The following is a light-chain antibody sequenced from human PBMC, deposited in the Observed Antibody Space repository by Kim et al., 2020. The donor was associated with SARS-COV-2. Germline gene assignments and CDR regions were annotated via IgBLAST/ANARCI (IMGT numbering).Light chain of an antibody. CDR3: MQALQTPWT. J-gene: IGKJ1*01. CDR1: QSLLHSNGHTY. CDR2: SAS. Sequence: DIVMTQSPLSLVVTPGEPASISCRSSQSLLHSNGHTYFDWYLQKPGQSPHLLIYSASNRASGVPDRFSGSGSGTDFTLKISRVEAEDVGVYYCMQALQTPWTFGQGTKVDIK. V-gene: IGKV2-28*01.